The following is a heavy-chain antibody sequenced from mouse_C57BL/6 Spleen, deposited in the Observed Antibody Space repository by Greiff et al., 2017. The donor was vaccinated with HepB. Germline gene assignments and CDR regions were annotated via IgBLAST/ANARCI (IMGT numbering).Heavy chain of an antibody. D-gene: IGHD4-1*01. Sequence: QVQLKESGAELARPGASVKLSCKASGYTFTSYGISWVKQRTGQGLEWIGEIYPRSGNTYYNEKFKGKATLTADKSSSTAYMELRSLTSEDSAVYFCAREGTGPGYFDVWGTGTTVTVSS. V-gene: IGHV1-81*01. CDR3: AREGTGPGYFDV. J-gene: IGHJ1*03. CDR1: GYTFTSYG. CDR2: IYPRSGNT.